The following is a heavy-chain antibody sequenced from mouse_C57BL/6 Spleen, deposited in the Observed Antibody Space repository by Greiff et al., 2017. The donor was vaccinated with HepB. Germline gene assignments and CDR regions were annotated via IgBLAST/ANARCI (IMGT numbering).Heavy chain of an antibody. Sequence: EVQVVESGGGLVKPGGSLKLSCAASGFTFSSYAMSWVRQTPEKRLEWVATISDGGSYTYYPDNVKGRVTISRDNAKNNLYLQMSHLKSEDTAMYYCARDLGYGYYSAYWRQGTLVTVSA. CDR3: ARDLGYGYYSAY. J-gene: IGHJ3*01. CDR2: ISDGGSYT. CDR1: GFTFSSYA. D-gene: IGHD2-12*01. V-gene: IGHV5-4*01.